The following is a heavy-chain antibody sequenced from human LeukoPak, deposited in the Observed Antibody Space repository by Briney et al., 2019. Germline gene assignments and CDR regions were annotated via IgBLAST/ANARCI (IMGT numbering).Heavy chain of an antibody. CDR2: INPNSGGT. CDR3: ARDVEGIVGAITFDY. CDR1: GYTFTGYY. Sequence: ASVKVSCKASGYTFTGYYMHWVRQAPGQGLEWMGWINPNSGGTNYAQKFQGRVTMTRDMSISTAYMELSRLRSDDTAVYHCARDVEGIVGAITFDYWGQGTLVTVSS. J-gene: IGHJ4*02. V-gene: IGHV1-2*02. D-gene: IGHD1-26*01.